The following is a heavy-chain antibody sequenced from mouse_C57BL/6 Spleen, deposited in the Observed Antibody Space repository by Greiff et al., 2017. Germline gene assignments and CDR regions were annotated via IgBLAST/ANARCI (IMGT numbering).Heavy chain of an antibody. CDR1: GYSFTGYY. J-gene: IGHJ3*01. CDR3: ARERLDCYYVS. V-gene: IGHV1-42*01. CDR2: INPSTGGT. Sequence: SGPELVKPGASVKISCKASGYSFTGYYMNWVKQSPEKSLEWIGEINPSTGGTTYNQKFKAKATLTVDKSSSTAYMQLKSLTSEDSAVYYCARERLDCYYVSWGQGTLVTVSA. D-gene: IGHD2-3*01.